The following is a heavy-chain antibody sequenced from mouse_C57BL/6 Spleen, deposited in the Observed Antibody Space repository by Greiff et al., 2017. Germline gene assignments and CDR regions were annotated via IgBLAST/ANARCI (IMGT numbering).Heavy chain of an antibody. Sequence: QVQLQQSGPELVKPGASVKISCKASGYSFTSYYIHWVKQRPGQGLEWIGWIYPGSGNTKYNEKFKGKATLTADTSSSTAYMQLSSLTSEDSAVYYCARSGHSNSYYFDYWGQGTTLTVSS. CDR1: GYSFTSYY. V-gene: IGHV1-66*01. CDR2: IYPGSGNT. J-gene: IGHJ2*01. D-gene: IGHD2-5*01. CDR3: ARSGHSNSYYFDY.